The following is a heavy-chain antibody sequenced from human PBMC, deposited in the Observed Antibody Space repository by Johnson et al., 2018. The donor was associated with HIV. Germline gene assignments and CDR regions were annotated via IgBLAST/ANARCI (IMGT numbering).Heavy chain of an antibody. J-gene: IGHJ3*02. V-gene: IGHV3-20*04. CDR2: INWNGGST. Sequence: VQLVESGGGVVRPGESLRLSCAASGFTFDDYGMSWVRQAPGKGLEWVSGINWNGGSTGYADSVKGRFTISRDNAKNSLYLQMNSLRAEDTALYYCTRWGRWELGDAFDIWGQGTMVTVSS. D-gene: IGHD1-26*01. CDR3: TRWGRWELGDAFDI. CDR1: GFTFDDYG.